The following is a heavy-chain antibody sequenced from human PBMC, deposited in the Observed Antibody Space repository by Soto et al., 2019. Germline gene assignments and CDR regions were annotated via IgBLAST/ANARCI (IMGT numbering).Heavy chain of an antibody. CDR2: IDPSDSYT. D-gene: IGHD2-21*02. Sequence: PGESLKISCKGSGYSFTSYWISWVRQMPGKGLEWMGRIDPSDSYTNYSPSFQGHVTISADKSISTAYLQWSSLKASDTAMYYCASNFKRDPRYYYYGMDVWGQGTTVTVSS. J-gene: IGHJ6*02. V-gene: IGHV5-10-1*01. CDR3: ASNFKRDPRYYYYGMDV. CDR1: GYSFTSYW.